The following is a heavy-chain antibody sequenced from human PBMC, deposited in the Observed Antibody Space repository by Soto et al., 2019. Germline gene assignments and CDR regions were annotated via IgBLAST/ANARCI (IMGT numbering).Heavy chain of an antibody. CDR3: VKDHGPYHLNSEF. V-gene: IGHV3-64D*06. CDR1: GFTFSHYA. CDR2: ITNNGGST. J-gene: IGHJ4*02. D-gene: IGHD2-2*01. Sequence: GGSLRLSCSASGFTFSHYAIHWVRQAPGKELEYVAAITNNGGSTKYADSVKGRFTISRDNSKSTVFLQMSSLRPEDTAIYDCVKDHGPYHLNSEFWGRGTLVTVSS.